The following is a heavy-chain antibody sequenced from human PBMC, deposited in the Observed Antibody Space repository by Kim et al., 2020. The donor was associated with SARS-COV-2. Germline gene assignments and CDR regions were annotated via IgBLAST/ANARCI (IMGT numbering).Heavy chain of an antibody. Sequence: ASVKVSCKASGYIFTNFAIQWVRQAPGQRLEWMGWINAGTGNTKFSQQFQGRVTFTRDTSANTASMELSSLGSEDTAVYYCARDLLHTGLDYWGQGTLVGVSS. V-gene: IGHV1-3*01. CDR2: INAGTGNT. J-gene: IGHJ4*02. D-gene: IGHD2-8*02. CDR1: GYIFTNFA. CDR3: ARDLLHTGLDY.